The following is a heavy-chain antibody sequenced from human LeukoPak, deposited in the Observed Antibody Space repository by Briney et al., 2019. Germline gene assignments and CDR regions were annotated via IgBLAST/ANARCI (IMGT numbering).Heavy chain of an antibody. CDR2: ISGTGGTT. CDR1: GFTFSSFA. V-gene: IGHV3-23*01. D-gene: IGHD3-22*01. J-gene: IGHJ4*02. Sequence: GGSLRLSCTASGFTFSSFAMSWVRQAPGKGLEWVSVISGTGGTTYSADSVKGRFTISRDSFKKTLYLQMNSLRAEDTAVYYCAKALGNYYDHSGFHYPFDNWGQGTLVTVSS. CDR3: AKALGNYYDHSGFHYPFDN.